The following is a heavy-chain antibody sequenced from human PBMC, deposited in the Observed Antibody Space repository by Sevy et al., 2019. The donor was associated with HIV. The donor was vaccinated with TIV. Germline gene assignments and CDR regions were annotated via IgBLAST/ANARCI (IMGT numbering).Heavy chain of an antibody. CDR3: ARERIAAAGTAPTDNWLDP. J-gene: IGHJ5*02. CDR1: GGSFSGYY. D-gene: IGHD6-13*01. V-gene: IGHV4-34*01. Sequence: SETLSLTCAVYGGSFSGYYWSWIRQPPGKGLEWIGEINHSGSTNYNPSLKSRVTISVDTSKNQFSLKLSSVTAADTAVYYCARERIAAAGTAPTDNWLDPWGQGTLVTVSS. CDR2: INHSGST.